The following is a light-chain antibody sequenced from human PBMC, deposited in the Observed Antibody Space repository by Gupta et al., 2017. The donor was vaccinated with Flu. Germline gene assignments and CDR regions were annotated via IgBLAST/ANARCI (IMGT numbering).Light chain of an antibody. CDR1: EGVIQF. Sequence: PSSFSATGGDRVTMCGWRREGVIQFLLWGQRRDGQPPRLLIYGASAWHGGAPARFSGSGSGTEFTLTISSLQSQDFAAYHCQQDYRCPQTFGQGTPVEIK. CDR2: GAS. V-gene: IGKV1-39*01. CDR3: QQDYRCPQT. J-gene: IGKJ5*01.